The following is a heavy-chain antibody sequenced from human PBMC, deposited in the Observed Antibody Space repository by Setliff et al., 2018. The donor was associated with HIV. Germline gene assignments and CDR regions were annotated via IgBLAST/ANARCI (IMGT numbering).Heavy chain of an antibody. J-gene: IGHJ4*02. CDR2: IYHGGST. V-gene: IGHV4-4*02. Sequence: LRRPLSLTCAVSGGSISSNNWWSWVRQPPGKGLEWIGEIYHGGSTNYNSSLKSRVTISVDKSKNQFSLKLTSVTAADTAVYYCARTTVDSYGRPDYWGQGTLVTVSS. CDR3: ARTTVDSYGRPDY. D-gene: IGHD5-18*01. CDR1: GGSISSNNW.